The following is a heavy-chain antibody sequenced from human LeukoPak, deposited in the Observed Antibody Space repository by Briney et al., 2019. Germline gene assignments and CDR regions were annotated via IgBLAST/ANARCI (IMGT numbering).Heavy chain of an antibody. V-gene: IGHV3-66*01. J-gene: IGHJ4*02. CDR2: IYSGGSI. D-gene: IGHD3-9*01. CDR1: GLAVSSY. CDR3: ARDGAVLTGYYDY. Sequence: GGSLRLSCAASGLAVSSYMSWVRQAPGKGLEWVSVIYSGGSIYYADSVKGRFTISRDKSKNTLYLQMNSLRAEDTAVYYCARDGAVLTGYYDYWGQGTLVTVSS.